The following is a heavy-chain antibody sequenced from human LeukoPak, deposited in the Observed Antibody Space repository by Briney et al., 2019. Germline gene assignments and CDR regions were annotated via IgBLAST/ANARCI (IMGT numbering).Heavy chain of an antibody. Sequence: PGGSLRLSCVASGFAFSSYEMSWVRQAPGKGLEWVSFISGDGRAIHYADSVKGRFTISADNARNSVFLQMNSLRGEDTAVYYCATSLSGWFGPSAYYCGQGTLVTASS. CDR3: ATSLSGWFGPSAYY. V-gene: IGHV3-48*03. CDR2: ISGDGRAI. J-gene: IGHJ4*02. CDR1: GFAFSSYE. D-gene: IGHD6-19*01.